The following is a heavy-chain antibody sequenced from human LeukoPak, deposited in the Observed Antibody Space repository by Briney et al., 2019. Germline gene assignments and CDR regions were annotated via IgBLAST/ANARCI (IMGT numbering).Heavy chain of an antibody. CDR1: GGSISSGYYY. CDR2: IYTSGNT. D-gene: IGHD3-22*01. Sequence: KSSETLSLTCTVSGGSISSGYYYWSWIRQPAGKGLEWIGRIYTSGNTNYNPSLKSRVTISVDTSKNQFSLKLSSVTAADTAVYYCARVYYYDSSGYKGSFDPWGQGTLVTVSS. J-gene: IGHJ5*02. CDR3: ARVYYYDSSGYKGSFDP. V-gene: IGHV4-61*02.